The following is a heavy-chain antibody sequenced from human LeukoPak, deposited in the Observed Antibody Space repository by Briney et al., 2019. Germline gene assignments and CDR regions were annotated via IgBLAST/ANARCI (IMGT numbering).Heavy chain of an antibody. CDR2: IYHSGST. J-gene: IGHJ5*02. CDR3: ARRLRYFDWLFANWFDP. Sequence: SGTLSLTCAVSGGSISSSNWWSWVRQPPGKGLEWIGEIYHSGSTNYNPSLKSRVTISVDTSKNQFSLKLSSVTAADTAVYYCARRLRYFDWLFANWFDPWGQGTLVTVSS. CDR1: GGSISSSNW. D-gene: IGHD3-9*01. V-gene: IGHV4-4*02.